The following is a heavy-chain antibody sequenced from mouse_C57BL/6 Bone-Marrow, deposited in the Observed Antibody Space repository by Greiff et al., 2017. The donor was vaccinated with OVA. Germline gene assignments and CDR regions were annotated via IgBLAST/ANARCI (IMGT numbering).Heavy chain of an antibody. Sequence: EVQLQQSGPELVKPGASVKISCKASGYTFTDYYMNWVKQSHGKSLEWIGDINPNNGGTSYNQKFKGKATLTVDKSSSTAYMELRSLTSEDSAVYDCERVANWDVDYARDYWGQGTSVTVSS. CDR1: GYTFTDYY. D-gene: IGHD4-1*01. J-gene: IGHJ4*01. CDR2: INPNNGGT. V-gene: IGHV1-26*01. CDR3: ERVANWDVDYARDY.